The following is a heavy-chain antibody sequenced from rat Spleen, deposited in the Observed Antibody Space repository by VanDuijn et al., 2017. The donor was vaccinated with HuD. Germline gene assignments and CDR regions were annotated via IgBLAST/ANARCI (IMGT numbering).Heavy chain of an antibody. CDR2: ITNTGDNT. V-gene: IGHV5-31*01. J-gene: IGHJ2*01. CDR1: GFTFNNYW. D-gene: IGHD1-11*01. CDR3: AKDLDYGPDY. Sequence: EVQVVESGGSLVQPKESLRISCVASGFTFNNYWMTWIRQAPGKGLEWVASITNTGDNTYYPDSVKGRFTVSRDNEQNTVYLQMNSLRSEDTATYYCAKDLDYGPDYWGQGVMVTVSS.